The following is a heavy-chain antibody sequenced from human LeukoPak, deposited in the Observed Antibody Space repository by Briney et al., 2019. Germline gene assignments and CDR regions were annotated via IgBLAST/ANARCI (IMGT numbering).Heavy chain of an antibody. CDR2: IYHSGST. D-gene: IGHD6-13*01. J-gene: IGHJ5*02. Sequence: PSETLSLTCKVSGYSIRSGYYWGWIRQPPGKGLEWIGSIYHSGSTYYNPSLKSRVTISVDTSKNQFSLKLSSVTAADMAVYYCARTYSLAAGLDPWGQGTLVTVSS. CDR1: GYSIRSGYY. CDR3: ARTYSLAAGLDP. V-gene: IGHV4-38-2*02.